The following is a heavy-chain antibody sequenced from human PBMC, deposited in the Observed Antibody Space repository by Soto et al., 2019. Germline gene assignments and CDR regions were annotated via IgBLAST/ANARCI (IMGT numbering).Heavy chain of an antibody. CDR1: GASISGNF. CDR3: ARTSYDSSGTAADP. V-gene: IGHV4-59*06. J-gene: IGHJ5*02. D-gene: IGHD3-22*01. CDR2: IYYRGST. Sequence: PSETLSLTCTVSGASISGNFWSWIRQPPGKGLEWIGYIYYRGSTYYNPSLKSRVTISVDTSKNQFSLKLSSVTAADTAVYYCARTSYDSSGTAADPWGQGTLVTVSS.